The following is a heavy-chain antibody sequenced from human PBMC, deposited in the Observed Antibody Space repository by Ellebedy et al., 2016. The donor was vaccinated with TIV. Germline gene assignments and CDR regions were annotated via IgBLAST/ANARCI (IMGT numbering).Heavy chain of an antibody. V-gene: IGHV3-74*03. J-gene: IGHJ4*02. CDR1: GFTFSKYW. CDR3: ARSSYPYYFDY. Sequence: GGSLRLXXAASGFTFSKYWMQWVRQAPGKGLVWVSLIHGDGGDTTYADSGKGRFTISRDNAKNTLYLQMNNLRPEDTAVYYCARSSYPYYFDYWGQGTQVTVSS. CDR2: IHGDGGDT.